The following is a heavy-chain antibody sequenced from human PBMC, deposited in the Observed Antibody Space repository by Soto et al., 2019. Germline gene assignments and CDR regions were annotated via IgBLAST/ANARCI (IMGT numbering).Heavy chain of an antibody. CDR1: GASVSHGY. CDR3: ARSYYDSTGFAVDP. J-gene: IGHJ5*02. CDR2: MYFGGSF. Sequence: QMQLQASGPGLVKPSETLSLTCNVSGASVSHGYWSWIRQPPGKGLEWIGFMYFGGSFNYNPSLTRRATVSVETSKNQCSMKLTSVTASDTAVYYYARSYYDSTGFAVDPWGQGTLVTVSS. V-gene: IGHV4-59*02. D-gene: IGHD3-22*01.